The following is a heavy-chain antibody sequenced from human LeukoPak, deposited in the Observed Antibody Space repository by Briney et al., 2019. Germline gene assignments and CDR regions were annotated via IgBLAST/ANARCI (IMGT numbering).Heavy chain of an antibody. V-gene: IGHV3-53*01. D-gene: IGHD3-3*01. J-gene: IGHJ3*02. CDR3: AKEGDFWSGLKAFDI. CDR2: IYSGGST. Sequence: GGSLRLSCAASGFTVSSNYMSWVRQAPGKGLEWVSVIYSGGSTYYADSVKDRFTISRDNSKNTLYLQMNSLRAEDTAVYYCAKEGDFWSGLKAFDIWGQGTMVTVSS. CDR1: GFTVSSNY.